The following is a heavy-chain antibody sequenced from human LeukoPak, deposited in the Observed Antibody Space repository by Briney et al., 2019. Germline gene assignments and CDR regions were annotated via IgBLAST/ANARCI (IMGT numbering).Heavy chain of an antibody. J-gene: IGHJ4*02. Sequence: GGSLRLSCAASGFTFNSYAMTWVRQAPGKGLEWVSTVRGGSGNTYYADSVKGRFTISRDKSKNTLYLQMNSLRDEDTAVYFCARGSSYTSPYYFDYWGQGTLVTVSS. D-gene: IGHD3-10*01. CDR2: VRGGSGNT. CDR3: ARGSSYTSPYYFDY. V-gene: IGHV3-23*01. CDR1: GFTFNSYA.